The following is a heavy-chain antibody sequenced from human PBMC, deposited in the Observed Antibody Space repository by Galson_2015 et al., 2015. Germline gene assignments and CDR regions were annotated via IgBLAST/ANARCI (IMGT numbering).Heavy chain of an antibody. V-gene: IGHV3-30*18. CDR3: AKGARVTYYDILTGSPTDGGAFDI. CDR2: ISYDGSNK. J-gene: IGHJ3*02. Sequence: SLRLSCAASGFAFSSYGRHWVRQAPGKGLEWVAVISYDGSNKYYADSVKGRFTISRDNSKNTLYLQMNSLRAEDTAVYYCAKGARVTYYDILTGSPTDGGAFDIWGQGTMVTVSS. CDR1: GFAFSSYG. D-gene: IGHD3-9*01.